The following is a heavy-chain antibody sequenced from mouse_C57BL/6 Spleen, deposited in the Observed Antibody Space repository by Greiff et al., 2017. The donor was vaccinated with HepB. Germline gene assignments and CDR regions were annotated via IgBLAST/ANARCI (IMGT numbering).Heavy chain of an antibody. D-gene: IGHD2-2*01. CDR1: GFTFSSYA. Sequence: EVMLVESGEGLVKPGGSLKLSCAASGFTFSSYAMSWVRQTPEKRLEWVAYISSGGDYIYYADTVKGRFTISRDNARNTLYLQMSSLKSEDTAMYYCTREGSTMVFDYWGQGTTLTVSS. CDR3: TREGSTMVFDY. CDR2: ISSGGDYI. V-gene: IGHV5-9-1*02. J-gene: IGHJ2*01.